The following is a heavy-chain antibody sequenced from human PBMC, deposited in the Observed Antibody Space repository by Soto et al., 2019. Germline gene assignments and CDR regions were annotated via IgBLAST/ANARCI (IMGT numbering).Heavy chain of an antibody. CDR3: AKDRSGTTTWGIDV. Sequence: QAQLVESGGGVVQPGRSLRLSCAASGFTFSSSGMHWVRQAPGKGLEWVAFISNDGSNEEYADSVKGRFTIFRDNSKNTLYLQMNSLRPEDTAVYYCAKDRSGTTTWGIDVWGQGTTVTVSS. CDR2: ISNDGSNE. D-gene: IGHD1-7*01. J-gene: IGHJ6*02. V-gene: IGHV3-30*18. CDR1: GFTFSSSG.